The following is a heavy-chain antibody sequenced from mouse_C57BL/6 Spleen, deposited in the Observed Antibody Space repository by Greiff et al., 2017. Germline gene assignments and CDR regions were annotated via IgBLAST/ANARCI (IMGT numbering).Heavy chain of an antibody. D-gene: IGHD2-1*01. Sequence: EVKLVESGGGLVKPGGSLKLSCAASGFTFSSYAMSWVRQTPDKRLEWVATISDGGSYTYYPDNVKGRFTLSRDNAKNNLYQQMRHLKTEDTAMDYCARDGGGNYGMDYWGQGTSVTVSS. CDR2: ISDGGSYT. J-gene: IGHJ4*01. CDR1: GFTFSSYA. V-gene: IGHV5-4*01. CDR3: ARDGGGNYGMDY.